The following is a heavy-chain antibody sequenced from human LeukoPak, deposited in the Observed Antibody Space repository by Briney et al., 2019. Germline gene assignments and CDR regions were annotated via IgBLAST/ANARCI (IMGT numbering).Heavy chain of an antibody. CDR1: GGTFSSYA. J-gene: IGHJ5*02. CDR3: ARGRYYYDSSGYYSGWFDP. CDR2: IIPIFGTA. V-gene: IGHV1-69*06. Sequence: ASVKVSCKASGGTFSSYAISWVRQAPGQGLEWMGGIIPIFGTANYAQKFQGRVTITADKSTSTAYMELSSLRSEDTAVYYCARGRYYYDSSGYYSGWFDPWGQGTLVTVSS. D-gene: IGHD3-22*01.